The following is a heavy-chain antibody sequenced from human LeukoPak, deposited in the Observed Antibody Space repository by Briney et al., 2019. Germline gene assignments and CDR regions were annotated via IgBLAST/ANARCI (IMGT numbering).Heavy chain of an antibody. CDR2: INAGNGNT. Sequence: GASVKVSCKASGYIFTNYAMHRVRQAPGQGLEWMGWINAGNGNTKYSQNFQGRVTITRDASASTAYMELSSLRSEDTAVYYCGRDTYWYFDPWGRGTLVTVSS. CDR1: GYIFTNYA. V-gene: IGHV1-3*01. CDR3: GRDTYWYFDP. J-gene: IGHJ2*01.